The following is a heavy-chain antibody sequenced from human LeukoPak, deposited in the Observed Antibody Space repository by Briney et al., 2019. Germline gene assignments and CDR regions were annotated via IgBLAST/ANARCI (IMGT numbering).Heavy chain of an antibody. CDR3: ARDEGTRYSNGMDV. CDR1: GGSISSYY. CDR2: IYYSGST. J-gene: IGHJ6*02. V-gene: IGHV4-59*01. Sequence: PSETLSLTCTVYGGSISSYYWSWLRQPPGKGLEWIGYIYYSGSTNYNPSLKSRVTISVDTSKNQFSLKLSSVTAADTAVYYCARDEGTRYSNGMDVWGQGTTVTVSS. D-gene: IGHD3-9*01.